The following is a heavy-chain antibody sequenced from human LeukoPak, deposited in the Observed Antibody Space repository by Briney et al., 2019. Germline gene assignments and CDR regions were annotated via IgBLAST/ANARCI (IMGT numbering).Heavy chain of an antibody. CDR3: ARGRTHYYDSSGYVAWFDP. Sequence: SVKVSCKASGGTFSSYAISWVRQAPGQGLEWMGRIIPIFGIANYAQKFQGRVTITADKSTSTAYMELSSLRPEDTAVYYCARGRTHYYDSSGYVAWFDPWGQGTLVTVSS. V-gene: IGHV1-69*04. J-gene: IGHJ5*02. CDR1: GGTFSSYA. CDR2: IIPIFGIA. D-gene: IGHD3-22*01.